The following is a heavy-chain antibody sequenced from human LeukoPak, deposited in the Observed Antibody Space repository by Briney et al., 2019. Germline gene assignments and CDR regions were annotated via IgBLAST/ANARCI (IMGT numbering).Heavy chain of an antibody. CDR2: VNNGAGET. Sequence: PGGSLRLSCQASGFTFSNYAMSWVRQAPGKGLEWVSSVNNGAGETFFADSVKGRFTISRDDSRSMVYLQMNSLSAEDTAIYYCARSGLATCHYWGQGTLVTVSS. CDR1: GFTFSNYA. V-gene: IGHV3-23*01. CDR3: ARSGLATCHY. D-gene: IGHD3-10*01. J-gene: IGHJ4*02.